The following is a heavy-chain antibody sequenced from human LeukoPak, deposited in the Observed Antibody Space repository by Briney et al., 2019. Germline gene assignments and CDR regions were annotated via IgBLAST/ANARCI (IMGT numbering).Heavy chain of an antibody. J-gene: IGHJ6*03. V-gene: IGHV1-2*02. CDR1: GYTFTGYY. CDR2: INPNSGGT. Sequence: ASVKVSCKASGYTFTGYYMHWVRQAPGQGLEWMGWINPNSGGTNYAQKFQGRVTMTRDTSISTAYMELSRLRSDDTAVYYCARDKGSTRSFYIDVWGKGTTVTVSS. D-gene: IGHD2-2*01. CDR3: ARDKGSTRSFYIDV.